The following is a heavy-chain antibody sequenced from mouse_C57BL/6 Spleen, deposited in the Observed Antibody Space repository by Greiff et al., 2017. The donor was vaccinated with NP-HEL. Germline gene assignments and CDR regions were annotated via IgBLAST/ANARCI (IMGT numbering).Heavy chain of an antibody. CDR1: GFTFSSYT. Sequence: EVQGVESGGGLVKPGGSLKLSCAASGFTFSSYTMSWVRQTPEKRLEWVATISGGGGNTYYPDSVKGRFTISRDNAKNTLYLQMSSLRSEDTALYYCARHLTGRDAMDYWGQGTSVTVSS. CDR3: ARHLTGRDAMDY. V-gene: IGHV5-9*01. D-gene: IGHD4-1*01. J-gene: IGHJ4*01. CDR2: ISGGGGNT.